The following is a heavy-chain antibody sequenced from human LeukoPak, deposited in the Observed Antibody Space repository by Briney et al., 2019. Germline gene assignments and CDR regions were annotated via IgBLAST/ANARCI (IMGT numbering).Heavy chain of an antibody. CDR1: GDSISSGSDY. CDR3: AIPTVVTRDVFDI. V-gene: IGHV4-61*02. J-gene: IGHJ3*02. CDR2: IYARGST. D-gene: IGHD4-23*01. Sequence: PSQTLSLTCSVSGDSISSGSDYWGWLRQPAGTGLEWIGRIYARGSTNYSPSLKSRVTMSIDTSKNQFSLKLNSVTAADTAVYYCAIPTVVTRDVFDIWGQGTMVTVSS.